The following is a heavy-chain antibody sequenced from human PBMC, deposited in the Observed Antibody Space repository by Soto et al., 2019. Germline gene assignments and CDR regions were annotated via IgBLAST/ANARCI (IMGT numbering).Heavy chain of an antibody. Sequence: GGSLRLSCAVSGFIVSSHYMSWVRQAPGKGLEWVSVIYSGGSTYYADSVKGRFTISRDNSKNTLYLQMNSLRVEDTAVYYCERHDWFDPWGQGTLVTVSS. J-gene: IGHJ5*02. CDR2: IYSGGST. V-gene: IGHV3-66*04. CDR3: ERHDWFDP. CDR1: GFIVSSHY.